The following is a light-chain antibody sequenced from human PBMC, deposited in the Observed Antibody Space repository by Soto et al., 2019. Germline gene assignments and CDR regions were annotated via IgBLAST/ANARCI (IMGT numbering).Light chain of an antibody. V-gene: IGLV2-14*01. CDR3: LSYTTSDTFL. J-gene: IGLJ2*01. Sequence: QAVLTQPASVSGSPGQSITISCTGTSSDVGGYNYVSWFQQHPGKVPKLIIYEVSNRPSGISDRFSGSKSANTASLTISGLQPEDEADYYCLSYTTSDTFLFGGGTKLTVL. CDR2: EVS. CDR1: SSDVGGYNY.